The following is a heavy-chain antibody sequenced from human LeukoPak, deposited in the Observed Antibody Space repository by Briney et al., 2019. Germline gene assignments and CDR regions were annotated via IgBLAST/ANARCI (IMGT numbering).Heavy chain of an antibody. J-gene: IGHJ4*02. Sequence: GASVKVSCKASGYTFINYAINWGRQAPGQRLEWMGWINAGNGNTKYSRKFQGRVTITRDTSASTAYMELSSLRSEDTAVYYCARGPRAAADDYWGQGALVSVSS. CDR2: INAGNGNT. D-gene: IGHD6-13*01. CDR1: GYTFINYA. CDR3: ARGPRAAADDY. V-gene: IGHV1-3*01.